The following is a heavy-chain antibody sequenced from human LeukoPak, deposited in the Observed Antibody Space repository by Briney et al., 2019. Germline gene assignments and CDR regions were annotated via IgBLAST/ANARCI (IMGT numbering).Heavy chain of an antibody. D-gene: IGHD2-8*02. V-gene: IGHV3-23*01. CDR2: ISGSGGNT. CDR3: AKPLGYCTGGVCYSNYFDP. Sequence: GGSLRLSCAASGFTFYNYAMSWVRQAPGTGLEWVSTISGSGGNTYYADSVKGRFTISRDNSENTLYLQMNSLRAEDTAVYYCAKPLGYCTGGVCYSNYFDPWGQGTLVTVSS. CDR1: GFTFYNYA. J-gene: IGHJ5*02.